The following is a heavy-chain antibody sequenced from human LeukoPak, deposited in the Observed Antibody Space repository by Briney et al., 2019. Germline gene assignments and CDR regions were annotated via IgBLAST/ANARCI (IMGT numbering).Heavy chain of an antibody. J-gene: IGHJ5*01. CDR1: GGSIRNFY. CDR2: IYYSGTT. V-gene: IGHV4-59*01. CDR3: ARNHGGWFDS. Sequence: SETLSLTCTVSGGSIRNFYWSWIRQPPGKGLEWIGYIYYSGTTKYNPSLKSRVTISVDTSKNQFSLKVNSVTAADTAAYYCARNHGGWFDSWGQGTLVTVSS. D-gene: IGHD4-23*01.